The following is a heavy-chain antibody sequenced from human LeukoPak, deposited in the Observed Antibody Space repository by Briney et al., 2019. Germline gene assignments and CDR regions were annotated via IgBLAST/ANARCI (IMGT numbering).Heavy chain of an antibody. Sequence: ASVKVSCKASGYSFTSNYIHWVRQAPGQGLEWMGMIYPRDGSTSYAQKFQGRVTVTRDTSTSTVHTELSGLRSEDTAVYYCARDQEAFDYWGQGTPVTVSS. CDR1: GYSFTSNY. J-gene: IGHJ4*02. CDR3: ARDQEAFDY. V-gene: IGHV1-46*01. CDR2: IYPRDGST.